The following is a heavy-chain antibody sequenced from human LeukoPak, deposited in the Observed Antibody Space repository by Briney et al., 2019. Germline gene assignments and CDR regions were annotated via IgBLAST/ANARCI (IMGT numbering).Heavy chain of an antibody. V-gene: IGHV1-69*13. J-gene: IGHJ4*02. D-gene: IGHD3-22*01. CDR1: VGTFIIYA. CDR2: IIPIFGTA. CDR3: ARTTTYYYDSSGYYPDY. Sequence: SVTVSYTASVGTFIIYAISWVRQAPGQGREGMGGIIPIFGTANYAQKFQGRVTITADESTSTAYMELSSLRSEDAAVYYCARTTTYYYDSSGYYPDYWGQGTLVTVSS.